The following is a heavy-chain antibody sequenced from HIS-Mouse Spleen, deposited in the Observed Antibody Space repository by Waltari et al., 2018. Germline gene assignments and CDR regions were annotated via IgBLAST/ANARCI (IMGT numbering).Heavy chain of an antibody. Sequence: QLQLQESGPGLVKPSETLSLTCTVSAGSISSRSSYWGWIRQPPGKGLEWIGSIYYSGSTYYNPSLKSRVTISVATSKNQFSLKLSSVTAADTAVYYCAREIPYSSSWYDWYFDLWGRGTLVTVSS. CDR1: AGSISSRSSY. J-gene: IGHJ2*01. CDR3: AREIPYSSSWYDWYFDL. D-gene: IGHD6-13*01. V-gene: IGHV4-39*07. CDR2: IYYSGST.